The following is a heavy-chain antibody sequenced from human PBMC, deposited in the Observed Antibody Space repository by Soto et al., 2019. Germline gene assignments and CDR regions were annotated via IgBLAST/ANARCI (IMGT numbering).Heavy chain of an antibody. Sequence: QVQLQESGPGLVKPSETLSLTCAVSGASISSYYWSWIRQPPGKGLEWIGFVYYSGSTNYNPSLKSRVTKSIDTSKNQFSLRLSSVTAADTAVYYCARHENIYCSTGGCYSLWFDPWGQGTLVTVSS. CDR1: GASISSYY. CDR2: VYYSGST. CDR3: ARHENIYCSTGGCYSLWFDP. D-gene: IGHD2-15*01. V-gene: IGHV4-59*08. J-gene: IGHJ5*02.